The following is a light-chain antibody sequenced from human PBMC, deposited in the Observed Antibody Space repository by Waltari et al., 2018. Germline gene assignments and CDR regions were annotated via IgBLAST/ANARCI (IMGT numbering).Light chain of an antibody. V-gene: IGLV2-18*02. CDR3: NSFTTSTTWV. CDR2: EVS. CDR1: SNAVGSYNL. J-gene: IGLJ3*02. Sequence: QSALTQPPSVSGSPGQSVTISCTGTSNAVGSYNLVSWYQQPPGTAPKLMIYEVSNRPSGVPDRFSGSKSGNTASLTISGLQPEDEADYYCNSFTTSTTWVFGGGTRVTVL.